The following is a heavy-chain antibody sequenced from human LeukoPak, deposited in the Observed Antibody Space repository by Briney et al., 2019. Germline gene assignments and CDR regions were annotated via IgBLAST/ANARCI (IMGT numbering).Heavy chain of an antibody. V-gene: IGHV3-21*01. CDR1: GFTFSSYS. J-gene: IGHJ6*02. Sequence: GGSLRLSCAASGFTFSSYSMNWVRQAPGKGLEWVSSISSSSSYIYYADSVKGRFTISRDNAKNSPYLQMNSLRAEDTAVYYCARWGVVVAATPGYYGMDVWGQGTTVTVSS. CDR3: ARWGVVVAATPGYYGMDV. D-gene: IGHD2-15*01. CDR2: ISSSSSYI.